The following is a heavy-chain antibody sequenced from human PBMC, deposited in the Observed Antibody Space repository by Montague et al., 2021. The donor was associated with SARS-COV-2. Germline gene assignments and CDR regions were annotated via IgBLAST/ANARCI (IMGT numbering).Heavy chain of an antibody. D-gene: IGHD3-9*01. CDR1: GFSLSTSGMC. Sequence: VKPTQTLTLTCTFSGFSLSTSGMCVSWIRQPPGKALEWLALIDWDDDKYYSTSLKTRLTNSKDTSKNQVVLTMTNMDPVDTATYYCARIRDYDILTGSYSGFDYWGQGTLVTVSS. CDR3: ARIRDYDILTGSYSGFDY. CDR2: IDWDDDK. J-gene: IGHJ4*02. V-gene: IGHV2-70*01.